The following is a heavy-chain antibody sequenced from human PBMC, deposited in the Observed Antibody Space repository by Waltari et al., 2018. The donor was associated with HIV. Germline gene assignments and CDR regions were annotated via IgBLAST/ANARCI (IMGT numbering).Heavy chain of an antibody. J-gene: IGHJ6*02. CDR3: ANIAYCGGDCYPRGMDV. V-gene: IGHV3-66*01. Sequence: EVQLVESVGGLVQPGGSLRLSCAASGFTVSSNYMSWVRQAPGRGREWVSVIYSGGSTYYADSVKGRFTISRDNSKNTLYLQMNSLRAEDTAGYYCANIAYCGGDCYPRGMDVWGQGTTVTVSS. D-gene: IGHD2-21*02. CDR1: GFTVSSNY. CDR2: IYSGGST.